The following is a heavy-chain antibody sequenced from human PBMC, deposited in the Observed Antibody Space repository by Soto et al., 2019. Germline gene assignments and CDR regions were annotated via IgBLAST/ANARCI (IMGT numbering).Heavy chain of an antibody. CDR1: GFTFSSYS. J-gene: IGHJ6*02. Sequence: GGSLRLSCAASGFTFSSYSMNWVRQAPGKGLEWVSYISSSSTIYYADSVKGRFTISRDNAKNSLYLQMNSLRDEDTAVYYCARNRLWFGDQGGMDVWGQGTTVTVSS. V-gene: IGHV3-48*02. D-gene: IGHD3-10*01. CDR3: ARNRLWFGDQGGMDV. CDR2: ISSSSTI.